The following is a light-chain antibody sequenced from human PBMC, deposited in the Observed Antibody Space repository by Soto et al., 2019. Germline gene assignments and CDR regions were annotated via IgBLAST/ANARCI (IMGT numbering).Light chain of an antibody. CDR1: QSVSNNY. Sequence: EVGLTQSPGTLSLSLRERATLSCTASQSVSNNYVAWYQQKPGQAPRVLIFGSSARATGIPDRFSGSASGTDFTLTISRLEPEDFAVYYCQQYGSSPPYTFGQGTKLEIK. J-gene: IGKJ2*01. CDR2: GSS. V-gene: IGKV3-20*01. CDR3: QQYGSSPPYT.